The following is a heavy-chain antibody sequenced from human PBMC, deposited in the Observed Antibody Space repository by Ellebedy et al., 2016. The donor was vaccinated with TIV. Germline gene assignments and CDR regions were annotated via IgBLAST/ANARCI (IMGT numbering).Heavy chain of an antibody. D-gene: IGHD6-19*01. V-gene: IGHV4-34*01. Sequence: SETLSLXXAVYGGSFSGYYWSWIRQPPGKGLEWIGEINHSGSTNCNPSLKSRVTISVDTSKNQFSLKLRPVTAADTAVYSCARGTVALQPLKYFDSWGQGTLVTVSS. CDR2: INHSGST. CDR3: ARGTVALQPLKYFDS. J-gene: IGHJ4*02. CDR1: GGSFSGYY.